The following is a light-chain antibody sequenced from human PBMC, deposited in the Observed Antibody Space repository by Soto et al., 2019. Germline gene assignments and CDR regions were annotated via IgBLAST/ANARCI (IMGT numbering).Light chain of an antibody. V-gene: IGKV3-11*01. J-gene: IGKJ4*01. Sequence: EIVLTQSPATLSLSPGERATLSCRASQSVSSYLAWYQQKPGQPPRLLIYDASSRATGIPARFSGSGSGTDFTLTISSLEPEDFAVYYCQQRSNWPLTFGGGTKVEIK. CDR1: QSVSSY. CDR3: QQRSNWPLT. CDR2: DAS.